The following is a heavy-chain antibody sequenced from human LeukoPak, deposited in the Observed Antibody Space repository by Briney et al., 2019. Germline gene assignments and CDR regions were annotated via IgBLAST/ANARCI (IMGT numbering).Heavy chain of an antibody. V-gene: IGHV1-18*01. CDR3: VRDPTAAASTDDWFDP. Sequence: APVKVSCKASGYTFTSSGISWVRQAPGQGLEWMGWISAYNGDTNSAQKLQGRVSMTTDTSTNTAYMELRSLRSDDTAVYYCVRDPTAAASTDDWFDPWGQGTLVTVSS. CDR2: ISAYNGDT. J-gene: IGHJ5*02. D-gene: IGHD6-13*01. CDR1: GYTFTSSG.